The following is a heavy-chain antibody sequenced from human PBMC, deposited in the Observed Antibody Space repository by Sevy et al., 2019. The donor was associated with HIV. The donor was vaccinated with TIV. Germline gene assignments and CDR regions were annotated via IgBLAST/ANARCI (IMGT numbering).Heavy chain of an antibody. CDR1: GFTFSNYG. CDR3: AKDRKVLLVVYAIPFDALDI. J-gene: IGHJ3*02. CDR2: IRYDGSNE. D-gene: IGHD2-8*02. Sequence: GGSLRLSCAASGFTFSNYGIPWVRQAPGKGLEWVAFIRYDGSNEYYVDSVKGRFTISRDNSKSTLYLQMNSLSAEDTAVYYCAKDRKVLLVVYAIPFDALDIWGQGTMVTVSS. V-gene: IGHV3-30*02.